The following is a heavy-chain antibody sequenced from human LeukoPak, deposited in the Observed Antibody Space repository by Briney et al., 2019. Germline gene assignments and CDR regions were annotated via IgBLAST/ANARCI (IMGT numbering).Heavy chain of an antibody. CDR2: INQHGSEK. D-gene: IGHD5-24*01. CDR3: ARDRSLVGMASIA. Sequence: PGGSLRLSCAASGFTFSSYWMSWVRQAPGKGLEWVANINQHGSEKYYVDSVKGRFTISRDNAKNSLYLQMNSLRAEDTAVYYCARDRSLVGMASIAWGQGTLVTVSS. J-gene: IGHJ5*02. CDR1: GFTFSSYW. V-gene: IGHV3-7*01.